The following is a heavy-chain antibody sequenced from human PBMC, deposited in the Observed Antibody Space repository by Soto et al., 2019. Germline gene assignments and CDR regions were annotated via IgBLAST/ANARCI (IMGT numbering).Heavy chain of an antibody. CDR3: AGDQRLRFLVWYYYDY. V-gene: IGHV3-30-3*01. CDR2: ISNDGSNK. D-gene: IGHD3-3*01. CDR1: GFTFSSYA. Sequence: GGSLRLSCAASGFTFSSYAMHWVRQAPGKGLEWVAVISNDGSNKYYADSVKGIFTISRDNSKNTLSLQMNSLRAEDTAVYYCAGDQRLRFLVWYYYDYWGQGTLVTVSS. J-gene: IGHJ4*02.